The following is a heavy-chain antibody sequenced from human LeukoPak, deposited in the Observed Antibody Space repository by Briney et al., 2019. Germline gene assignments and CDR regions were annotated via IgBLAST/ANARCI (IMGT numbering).Heavy chain of an antibody. CDR1: GGSISSGSYY. CDR2: IHTSGST. CDR3: ARLEFCSGGNCYGDY. V-gene: IGHV4-61*02. D-gene: IGHD2-15*01. J-gene: IGHJ4*02. Sequence: SQTLSLTCTVSGGSISSGSYYWSWIRQSAGTGLEWIGRIHTSGSTNYNPSLKSRVTMSVDTSKNQFSLKLSSVTAADTAVYYCARLEFCSGGNCYGDYWGQGTLVTVSS.